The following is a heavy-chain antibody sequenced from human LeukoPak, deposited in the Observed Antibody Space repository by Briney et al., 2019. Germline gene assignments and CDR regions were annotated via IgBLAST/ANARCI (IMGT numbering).Heavy chain of an antibody. CDR3: AARGYIVVVPATKGGGPDNSYYFMDV. CDR2: IYTSGST. Sequence: SETLSLTCTVSGGSISSYYWSWLRQPAGKGLEWIGRIYTSGSTNYNPSLKGPVTISVDTSKNQFSLKLSSVTAADTAVYYCAARGYIVVVPATKGGGPDNSYYFMDVWGKGTTVTISS. D-gene: IGHD2-2*01. CDR1: GGSISSYY. J-gene: IGHJ6*03. V-gene: IGHV4-4*07.